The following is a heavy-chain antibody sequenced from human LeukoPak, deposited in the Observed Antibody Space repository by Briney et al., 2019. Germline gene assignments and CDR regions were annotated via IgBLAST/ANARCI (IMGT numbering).Heavy chain of an antibody. D-gene: IGHD3-10*01. Sequence: GASVKVSCKASGYTFTTYAMHWVRQAPGQRLEWMGWINAGNGNTKYSQKFQGRVTITRDTSASTAYMELSSLRSEDTAVYYCARDNTMVRGITYYYGMDVWGQGTTVTVSS. CDR3: ARDNTMVRGITYYYGMDV. CDR1: GYTFTTYA. V-gene: IGHV1-3*01. CDR2: INAGNGNT. J-gene: IGHJ6*02.